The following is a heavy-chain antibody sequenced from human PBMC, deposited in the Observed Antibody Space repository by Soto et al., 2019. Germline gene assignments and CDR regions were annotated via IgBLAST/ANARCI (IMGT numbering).Heavy chain of an antibody. CDR2: IYPGDSDT. J-gene: IGHJ6*02. V-gene: IGHV5-51*01. D-gene: IGHD6-6*01. CDR3: ARNKGRSSRYYYGMDV. CDR1: GYSFTCYW. Sequence: GESLKISCKGSGYSFTCYWIGWVRQMPGKGLEWMGIIYPGDSDTRYSPSFQGQVTISADKSISTAYLQWSSLKASDTAMYYCARNKGRSSRYYYGMDVWGQGTTVTVSS.